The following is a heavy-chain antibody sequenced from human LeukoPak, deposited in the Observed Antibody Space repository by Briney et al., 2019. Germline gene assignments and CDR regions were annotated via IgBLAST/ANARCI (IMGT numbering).Heavy chain of an antibody. J-gene: IGHJ4*02. CDR3: AREHYYGSGSYSYFDY. D-gene: IGHD3-10*01. V-gene: IGHV3-33*01. Sequence: GGSLRLSCAASGFTFSNYGMHWVRQSPGKGLEWVAFIWSDGSNQYNADSVKGRFTSSRDNSENTLFLQMNSLRAEDTAVYFCAREHYYGSGSYSYFDYWGQGTLVTVSS. CDR2: IWSDGSNQ. CDR1: GFTFSNYG.